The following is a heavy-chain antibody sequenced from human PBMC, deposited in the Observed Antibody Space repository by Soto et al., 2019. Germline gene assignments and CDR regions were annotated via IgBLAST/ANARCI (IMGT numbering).Heavy chain of an antibody. V-gene: IGHV3-23*01. D-gene: IGHD5-18*01. J-gene: IGHJ4*02. CDR2: ISVSGGST. CDR1: GFTFSSYA. Sequence: PGGSLRLSCAASGFTFSSYAMIWVRQAPGKGLEWVSAISVSGGSTYYADSVKGRFTISRDNSKNTLYLQMNSLRAEDTAVYYCAKKRYSYGYYYFDYWGQGTLVTVSS. CDR3: AKKRYSYGYYYFDY.